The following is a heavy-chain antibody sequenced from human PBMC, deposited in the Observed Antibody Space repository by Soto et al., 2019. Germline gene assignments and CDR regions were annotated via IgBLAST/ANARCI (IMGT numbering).Heavy chain of an antibody. CDR2: IYWDDDK. CDR3: AHEYCSGGSCYSGWFDP. CDR1: GFSLSTSGVG. Sequence: QITLKESGPTLVKPTQTLTLTCTFSGFSLSTSGVGVGWIRQPPGKALEWLALIYWDDDKRYSPSLKSRLTITKDTSKNQVVLTMTNMDPVDTATYYCAHEYCSGGSCYSGWFDPWGQGTLVTVSS. D-gene: IGHD2-15*01. V-gene: IGHV2-5*02. J-gene: IGHJ5*02.